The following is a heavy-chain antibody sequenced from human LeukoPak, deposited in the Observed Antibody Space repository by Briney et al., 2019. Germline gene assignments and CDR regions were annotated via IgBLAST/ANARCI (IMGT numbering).Heavy chain of an antibody. V-gene: IGHV3-23*01. J-gene: IGHJ4*02. CDR2: ICGRGGKT. CDR3: ARCTGGTCYLPLDY. D-gene: IGHD2-15*01. CDR1: GFTFNNYA. Sequence: GGSLRLSCASSGFTFNNYAMNWIRQAPGKGVEGVSVICGRGGKTYYTDSVKGRFSISRDDYKSTLYLQLNSLRAEDTALYYCARCTGGTCYLPLDYWGQGTLVTVST.